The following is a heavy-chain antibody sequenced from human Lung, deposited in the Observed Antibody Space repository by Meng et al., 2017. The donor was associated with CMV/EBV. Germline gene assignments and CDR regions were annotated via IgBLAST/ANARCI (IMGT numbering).Heavy chain of an antibody. D-gene: IGHD3-10*01. CDR2: INPDSGGT. J-gene: IGHJ6*02. CDR3: ARVGGMTTRVRGVRYHSGLDV. V-gene: IGHV1-2*02. CDR1: GYTLTDYY. Sequence: ASVKVSCKPSGYTLTDYYLHWVRQAPGQGLEWMGWINPDSGGTYFAQKFQGRVTMTRDTSISTAYMELSSLRSADTAVYYCARVGGMTTRVRGVRYHSGLDVWGQGTTVTVSS.